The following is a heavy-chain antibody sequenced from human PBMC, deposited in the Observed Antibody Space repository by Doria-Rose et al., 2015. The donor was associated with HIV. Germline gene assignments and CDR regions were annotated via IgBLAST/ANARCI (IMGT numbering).Heavy chain of an antibody. CDR1: GVSLSSPGMG. Sequence: SGPVLVKPTETLTLTCTVSGVSLSSPGMGVSWIRQPPGKALEWLANIFSDDGRSYNTSLKSRLTISRDTSKSQVVLTMTDMDPVDTATYYCARIKSSRWYHKYYFDFWGQGTLVIVSA. CDR3: ARIKSSRWYHKYYFDF. D-gene: IGHD6-13*01. V-gene: IGHV2-26*01. J-gene: IGHJ4*02. CDR2: IFSDDGR.